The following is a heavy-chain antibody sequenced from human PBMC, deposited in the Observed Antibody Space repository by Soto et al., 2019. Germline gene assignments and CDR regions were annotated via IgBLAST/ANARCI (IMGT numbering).Heavy chain of an antibody. D-gene: IGHD6-13*01. CDR2: IYYSGST. CDR1: GGSISSGGYY. Sequence: QVQLQESGPGLVKPSQTLSLTCTVPGGSISSGGYYWSWIRQHPGKGLEWIGYIYYSGSTYYNPSPKSRVTRSVDTSKNQCSLKLSSVTAADTAVYYCAREPSGYSSSWYDSIGWFDPWGQGTLVTVSS. J-gene: IGHJ5*02. CDR3: AREPSGYSSSWYDSIGWFDP. V-gene: IGHV4-31*03.